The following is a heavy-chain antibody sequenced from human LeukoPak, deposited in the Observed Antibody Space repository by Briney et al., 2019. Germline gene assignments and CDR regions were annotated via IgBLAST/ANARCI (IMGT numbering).Heavy chain of an antibody. CDR3: ARDPYSGGYWNYYYYYMDV. CDR2: INSDGSST. D-gene: IGHD1-26*01. Sequence: TGGSLRLSCAASGFTFSSYWMHWVRQAPGKGLVWVSRINSDGSSTSYADSVKGRFTISRDNAKNSLFLQMNSLTAEDTAVYYCARDPYSGGYWNYYYYYMDVWGKGTTVTISS. J-gene: IGHJ6*03. CDR1: GFTFSSYW. V-gene: IGHV3-74*01.